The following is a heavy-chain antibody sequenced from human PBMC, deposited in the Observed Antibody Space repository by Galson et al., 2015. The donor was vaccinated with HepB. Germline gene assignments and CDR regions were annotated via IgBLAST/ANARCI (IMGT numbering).Heavy chain of an antibody. CDR1: GFTFSSYG. Sequence: SLRLSCAASGFTFSSYGMHWVRQAPGKGLEWVAVISYDGSNKYYADSVKGRFTISRDNSKNTLYLQMNSLRAEDTAVYYCAKVGERDSSSWYAWDYWGQGTLVTVSS. V-gene: IGHV3-30*18. J-gene: IGHJ4*02. CDR2: ISYDGSNK. D-gene: IGHD6-13*01. CDR3: AKVGERDSSSWYAWDY.